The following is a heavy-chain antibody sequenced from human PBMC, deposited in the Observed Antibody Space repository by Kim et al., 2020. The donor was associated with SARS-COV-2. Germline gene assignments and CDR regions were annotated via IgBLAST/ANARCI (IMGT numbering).Heavy chain of an antibody. CDR2: INPSGGST. D-gene: IGHD3-10*01. CDR3: ARTPPYGLWFGESFDY. V-gene: IGHV1-46*01. CDR1: GYTFTSYY. J-gene: IGHJ4*02. Sequence: ASVKVSCKASGYTFTSYYMHWVRQAPGQGLEWMGIINPSGGSTSYAQKFQGRVTMTRDTSTSTVYMELSSLRSEDTAVYYCARTPPYGLWFGESFDYWGQGTLVTVSS.